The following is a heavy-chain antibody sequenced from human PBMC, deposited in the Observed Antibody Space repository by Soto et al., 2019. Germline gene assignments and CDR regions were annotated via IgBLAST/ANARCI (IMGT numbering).Heavy chain of an antibody. CDR2: ISSGSTYT. D-gene: IGHD6-19*01. Sequence: EVQLVESGGGLVKPGGSLTLSCAASGFTFSTYSVHWVRQAPGKGLEWVSSISSGSTYTHYADSVRGRVTISRDNAKNSLYLQMNSLRAEDTAVYYCAREGPTGYNSGWSSPEPFDIWGQGTMVTVSS. J-gene: IGHJ3*02. CDR1: GFTFSTYS. CDR3: AREGPTGYNSGWSSPEPFDI. V-gene: IGHV3-21*02.